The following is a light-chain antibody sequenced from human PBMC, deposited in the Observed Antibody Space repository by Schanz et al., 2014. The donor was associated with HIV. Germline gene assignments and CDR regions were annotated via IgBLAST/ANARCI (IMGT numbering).Light chain of an antibody. V-gene: IGLV1-51*01. CDR3: ATWDSALREVV. J-gene: IGLJ2*01. Sequence: QSVLTQPPSVSAAPGQRVTISCSGHSYSIGNNFVSWFQQLPGTAPKLLIYDNYKRPSGIPDRFSGSKTGTSGTLAISGLQTGDEADYYCATWDSALREVVFGGGTKLTVL. CDR2: DNY. CDR1: SYSIGNNF.